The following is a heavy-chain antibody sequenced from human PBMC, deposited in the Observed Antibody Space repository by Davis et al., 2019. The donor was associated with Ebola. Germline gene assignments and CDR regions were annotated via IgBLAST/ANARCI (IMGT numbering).Heavy chain of an antibody. CDR2: ISSSSSTI. Sequence: GGSLRLSCAASGFTFSSYSMNWVRQAPGKGLEWVSYISSSSSTIYYADSVKGRFTISRDNAKNSLYLQMNSLRDEDTAVYYCARILYDYVWGSYNYYYGMDVWGKGTTVTVSS. CDR3: ARILYDYVWGSYNYYYGMDV. J-gene: IGHJ6*04. D-gene: IGHD3-16*01. V-gene: IGHV3-48*02. CDR1: GFTFSSYS.